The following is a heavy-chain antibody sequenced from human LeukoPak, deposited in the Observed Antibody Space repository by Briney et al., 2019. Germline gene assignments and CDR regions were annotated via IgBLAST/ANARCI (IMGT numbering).Heavy chain of an antibody. Sequence: PGGSLSLSCAASGFTFNSYAMHWVRQAPGKGLEYVSAISSNGGSTYYANSVKGRFTISRDNSKNTLYLQMGSLRAEDLAVYYCARRYCRGGSCYAQSVDYWGQGTLATVSS. V-gene: IGHV3-64*01. D-gene: IGHD2-15*01. J-gene: IGHJ4*02. CDR1: GFTFNSYA. CDR3: ARRYCRGGSCYAQSVDY. CDR2: ISSNGGST.